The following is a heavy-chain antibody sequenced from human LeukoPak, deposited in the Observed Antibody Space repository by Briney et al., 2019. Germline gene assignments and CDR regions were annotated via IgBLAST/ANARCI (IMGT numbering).Heavy chain of an antibody. CDR3: AKASYSSGSRYDY. D-gene: IGHD6-19*01. CDR2: ISGSGGST. CDR1: GFTFSSYA. Sequence: WGSLRLSCAASGFTFSSYAMSWVRQAPGKGLEWVSAISGSGGSTYYADSVKGRFTISRDNSKNTLYLQMNSLRAEDTAVYYCAKASYSSGSRYDYWGQGTLVTVSS. J-gene: IGHJ4*02. V-gene: IGHV3-23*01.